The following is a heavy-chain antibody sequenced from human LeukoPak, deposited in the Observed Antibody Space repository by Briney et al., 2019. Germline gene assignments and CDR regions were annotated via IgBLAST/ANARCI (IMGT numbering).Heavy chain of an antibody. CDR3: ARDNGGTAMAYYYYYYMDV. CDR2: MNPNSGNT. CDR1: GYTFTSYD. V-gene: IGHV1-8*01. J-gene: IGHJ6*03. Sequence: ASVKVSCKASGYTFTSYDINWVRQATGQGLEWMGWMNPNSGNTGYAQKFQGRVTMTRNTSISTAYMELSSLRSEDTAVYYCARDNGGTAMAYYYYYYMDVWDKGTTVTISS. D-gene: IGHD5-18*01.